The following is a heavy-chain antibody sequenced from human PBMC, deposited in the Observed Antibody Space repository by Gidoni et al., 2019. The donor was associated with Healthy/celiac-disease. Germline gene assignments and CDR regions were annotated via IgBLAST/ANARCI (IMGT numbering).Heavy chain of an antibody. J-gene: IGHJ4*02. CDR2: IWYDGSNK. CDR1: GFTFSSYG. Sequence: QVQLVESGGGVVQPGRSLRLSCAASGFTFSSYGMHWVRQAPGKGLEWVAVIWYDGSNKYYADSVKGRFTISRDNSKNTLYLQMNSLRAEDTAVYYCARDRDGYNSPGYWGQGTLVTVSS. CDR3: ARDRDGYNSPGY. D-gene: IGHD5-12*01. V-gene: IGHV3-33*01.